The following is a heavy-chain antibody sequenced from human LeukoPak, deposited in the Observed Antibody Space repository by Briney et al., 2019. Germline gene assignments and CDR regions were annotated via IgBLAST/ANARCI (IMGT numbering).Heavy chain of an antibody. Sequence: PGGSLRLSCAASGFTFSSYDMHWVRQVTEKGLEWVSGINNAGDTYYPGSVKGRFTISRDNSKNTLYLQMNSLRAEDTAVYYCARDVVGGSVWNYYYYGMDVWGQGTTVTVSS. V-gene: IGHV3-13*01. CDR3: ARDVVGGSVWNYYYYGMDV. D-gene: IGHD1-26*01. CDR2: INNAGDT. J-gene: IGHJ6*02. CDR1: GFTFSSYD.